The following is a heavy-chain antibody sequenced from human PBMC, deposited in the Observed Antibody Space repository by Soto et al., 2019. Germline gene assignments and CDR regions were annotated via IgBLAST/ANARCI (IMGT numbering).Heavy chain of an antibody. J-gene: IGHJ5*02. Sequence: EVQLVESGGVVVQPGGSLRLSCAASGFTFDDYTMHWVRQAPGKGLEWVSLISWDGGSTYYADSVKGRFTISRDNSKNSLYLQMNSLRTEDTALYYCAKDGWFGEMFREGNWFDPWGQGTLVTVSS. CDR3: AKDGWFGEMFREGNWFDP. V-gene: IGHV3-43*01. CDR2: ISWDGGST. D-gene: IGHD3-10*01. CDR1: GFTFDDYT.